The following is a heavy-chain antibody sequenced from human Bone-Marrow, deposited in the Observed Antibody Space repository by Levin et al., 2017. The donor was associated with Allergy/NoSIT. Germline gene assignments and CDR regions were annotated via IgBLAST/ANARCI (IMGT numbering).Heavy chain of an antibody. V-gene: IGHV3-48*03. Sequence: GGSLRLSCAASGFTFSSYEMNWVRQAPGKGLEWVSYISSSGSTIYYADSVKGRFTISRDNAKNSLYLQMNSLRAEDTAVYYCARVWGSSWFDYWGQGTLVTVSS. D-gene: IGHD6-13*01. CDR2: ISSSGSTI. CDR1: GFTFSSYE. J-gene: IGHJ4*02. CDR3: ARVWGSSWFDY.